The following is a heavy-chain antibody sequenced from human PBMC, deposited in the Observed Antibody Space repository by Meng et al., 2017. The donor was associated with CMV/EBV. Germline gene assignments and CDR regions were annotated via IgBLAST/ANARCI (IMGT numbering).Heavy chain of an antibody. J-gene: IGHJ6*02. Sequence: GSLKISCAASGFTFSSYEMNWVRQAPGKGLEWVSYISSSGSTIYYADSVKGRFTISRDNAKNSLYLQMNSLRAEDTAVYYCARAGYYGSGSYYNGRRFVYYGMDVWGQGTTVTVSS. CDR1: GFTFSSYE. D-gene: IGHD3-10*01. V-gene: IGHV3-48*03. CDR2: ISSSGSTI. CDR3: ARAGYYGSGSYYNGRRFVYYGMDV.